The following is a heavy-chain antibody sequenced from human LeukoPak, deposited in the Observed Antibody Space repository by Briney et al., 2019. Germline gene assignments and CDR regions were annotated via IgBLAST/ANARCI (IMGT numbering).Heavy chain of an antibody. CDR1: GGSISSSSYY. CDR3: ARFTYYDSSGYTYYFDS. V-gene: IGHV4-39*01. CDR2: IYYSGST. J-gene: IGHJ4*02. Sequence: PSETLSLTCTVSGGSISSSSYYWGWIRQPPGKGLEWIGSIYYSGSTCYNPSLKSRVTISVDTSKNQFSLKLSSVTAADTAVYYCARFTYYDSSGYTYYFDSWGQGTLVTVSS. D-gene: IGHD3-22*01.